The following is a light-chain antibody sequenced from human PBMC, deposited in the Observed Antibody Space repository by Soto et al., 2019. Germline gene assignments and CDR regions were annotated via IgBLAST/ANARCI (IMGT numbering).Light chain of an antibody. CDR1: QSVRSNF. J-gene: IGKJ1*01. Sequence: EIVLTQSPGTLSLSPGERATPSCRASQSVRSNFLAWYQQKPGQAPRLLIYGASNRATGIPDRFSGSGSGTDFTLTITRLEPEDFAMYYCQQYGTSPWTFGQGTKVDIK. CDR3: QQYGTSPWT. CDR2: GAS. V-gene: IGKV3-20*01.